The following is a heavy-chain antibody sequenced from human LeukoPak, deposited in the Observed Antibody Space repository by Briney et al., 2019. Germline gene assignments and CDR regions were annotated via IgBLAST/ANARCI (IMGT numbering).Heavy chain of an antibody. Sequence: SETLSLTCAVYGGSFSGYYWSWIRQPPGKGLEWIGEINHSGSTYYNPSLKSRVTISVDTSKNQFSLKLSSVTAADTAVYYCARRIGAAFDIWGQGTMVTVSS. J-gene: IGHJ3*02. CDR1: GGSFSGYY. V-gene: IGHV4-34*01. CDR2: INHSGST. CDR3: ARRIGAAFDI.